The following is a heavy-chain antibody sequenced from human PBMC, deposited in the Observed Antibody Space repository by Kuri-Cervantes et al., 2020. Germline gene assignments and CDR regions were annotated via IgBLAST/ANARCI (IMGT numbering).Heavy chain of an antibody. CDR3: AREHRITIFGVVIRIRTHMDV. CDR1: GGTFSSYA. V-gene: IGHV1-8*02. D-gene: IGHD3-3*01. J-gene: IGHJ6*03. CDR2: MNPNSGNT. Sequence: ASVKVSCKASGGTFSSYAISWVRQAPGQGLEWMGRMNPNSGNTGYAQKFQGRVTMTRNTSISTAYMELSSLRSEDTAVYYCAREHRITIFGVVIRIRTHMDVWGKGTTVTVSS.